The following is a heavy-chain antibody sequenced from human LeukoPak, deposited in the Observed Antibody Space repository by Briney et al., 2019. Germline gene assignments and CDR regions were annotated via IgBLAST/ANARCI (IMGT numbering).Heavy chain of an antibody. V-gene: IGHV1-46*01. CDR1: GYTFTSYY. D-gene: IGHD3-3*01. CDR3: ARAPRQPSTEWFYLPAYYYGMDV. J-gene: IGHJ6*02. Sequence: ASVKVSCKASGYTFTSYYMHWVRQAPGQGLEWMGIINPSGGSTSYAQKFQGRVTMTRDTSTSTVYMELSSLRSEDTAVYYCARAPRQPSTEWFYLPAYYYGMDVWGQGTTVTVSS. CDR2: INPSGGST.